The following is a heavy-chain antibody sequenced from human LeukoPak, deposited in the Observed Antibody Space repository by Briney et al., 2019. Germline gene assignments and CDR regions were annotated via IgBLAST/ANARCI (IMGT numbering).Heavy chain of an antibody. J-gene: IGHJ4*02. CDR3: AKDPMVRGLTYDY. D-gene: IGHD3-10*01. V-gene: IGHV3-23*01. CDR2: ISGSGGST. Sequence: GGSLRLSCAASRFTVSSNSMSWVRQAPGRGLEWVSAISGSGGSTYYADSVKGRFTISRDNSKNTLYLEMNSLRAEDTAVYYCAKDPMVRGLTYDYWGQGTLVTVSS. CDR1: RFTVSSNS.